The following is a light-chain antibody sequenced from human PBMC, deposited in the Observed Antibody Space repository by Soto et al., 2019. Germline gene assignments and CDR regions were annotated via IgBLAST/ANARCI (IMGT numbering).Light chain of an antibody. CDR3: GADHGGGSNLVVV. J-gene: IGLJ2*01. CDR2: VGTGGIVG. V-gene: IGLV9-49*01. Sequence: QPVLTQPPSASASLGASVTLTCTLSSGYSNYKVDWYQQRPGKGPRFVMRVGTGGIVGSKGDGIPDRFSVLGSGLNRYLTVKNSQEEDESDYYCGADHGGGSNLVVVFGGGTKLTVL. CDR1: SGYSNYK.